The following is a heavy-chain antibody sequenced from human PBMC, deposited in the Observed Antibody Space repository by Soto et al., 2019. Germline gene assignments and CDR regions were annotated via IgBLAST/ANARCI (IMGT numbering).Heavy chain of an antibody. V-gene: IGHV1-69*13. J-gene: IGHJ6*02. CDR3: ARVKGRRVPEYYYYGMDV. Sequence: RASVKVSCKASGGTFSSYAISWVRQAPGQGLEWMGGIIPIFGTANYAQKFQGRVTITADESTSTAYMELSSLRSEDTAVYYCARVKGRRVPEYYYYGMDVWGQGTTVTVSS. D-gene: IGHD1-1*01. CDR1: GGTFSSYA. CDR2: IIPIFGTA.